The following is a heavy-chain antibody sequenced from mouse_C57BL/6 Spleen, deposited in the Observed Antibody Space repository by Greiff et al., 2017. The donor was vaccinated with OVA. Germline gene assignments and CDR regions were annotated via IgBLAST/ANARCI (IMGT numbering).Heavy chain of an antibody. D-gene: IGHD1-2*01. CDR3: ARWENYGLYYAMDY. V-gene: IGHV1-82*01. CDR1: GYAFSSSW. CDR2: IYPGDGDT. Sequence: QVQLQQSGPELVKPGASVKISCKASGYAFSSSWMNWVKQRPGKGLEWIGRIYPGDGDTNYNGKFKGKATLTADKSSSTAYMQRSSLTSEDSAVYFCARWENYGLYYAMDYWGQGTSVTVSS. J-gene: IGHJ4*01.